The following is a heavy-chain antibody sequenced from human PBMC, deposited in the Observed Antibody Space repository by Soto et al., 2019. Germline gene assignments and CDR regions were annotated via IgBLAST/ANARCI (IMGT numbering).Heavy chain of an antibody. J-gene: IGHJ5*02. CDR3: ASHSYYSTPLRFDP. Sequence: QVQLQESGPGLVQPSETLSLTCTVSGGSITGYYWSWIRQPPGKGPEWIGNIHYSGSTNYNPSLKSRVTXXVXTXXNQFSLRLSSVTAAETAVYYCASHSYYSTPLRFDPWGQGTLVTVSS. D-gene: IGHD4-4*01. CDR2: IHYSGST. CDR1: GGSITGYY. V-gene: IGHV4-59*08.